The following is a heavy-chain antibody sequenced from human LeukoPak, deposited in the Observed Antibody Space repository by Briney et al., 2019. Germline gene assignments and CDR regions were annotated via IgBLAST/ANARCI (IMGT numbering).Heavy chain of an antibody. D-gene: IGHD3-22*01. CDR3: ARGKYYDSSGYYPDY. J-gene: IGHJ4*02. V-gene: IGHV3-48*04. CDR2: ISSSGSTI. Sequence: GGSLRLSCAASGFTLSSYSMNWVRQAPGKGLEWVSYISSSGSTIYYADSVKGRFTISRDNAKNSLYLQMNSLRAEDTAVYYCARGKYYDSSGYYPDYWGQGTLVTVSS. CDR1: GFTLSSYS.